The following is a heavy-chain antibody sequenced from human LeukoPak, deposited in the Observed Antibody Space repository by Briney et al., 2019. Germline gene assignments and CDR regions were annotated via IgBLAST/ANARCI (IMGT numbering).Heavy chain of an antibody. CDR3: ASTGSGYGERHFDC. Sequence: PGGSLRLSCAASGFDVSGNYMSWVRQVPGKGLEWVSVIYTGGDTYYADSVKGRFTISRDNSKNTLYLQMNSLRVEDTAVYYCASTGSGYGERHFDCWGQGTLVTVSS. D-gene: IGHD3-22*01. V-gene: IGHV3-53*01. CDR2: IYTGGDT. CDR1: GFDVSGNY. J-gene: IGHJ4*02.